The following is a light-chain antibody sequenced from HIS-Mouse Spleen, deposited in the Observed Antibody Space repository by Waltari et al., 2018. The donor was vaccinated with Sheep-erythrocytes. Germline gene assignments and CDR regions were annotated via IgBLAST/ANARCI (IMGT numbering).Light chain of an antibody. J-gene: IGLJ1*01. CDR3: CSYAGSYNHV. CDR2: DVS. V-gene: IGLV2-11*01. Sequence: QSALTQPRSVSGSPGQSVTISCTGTSSDVGGYNYVSWYQQHPGKAPKLWFYDVSNVPAGVPVRVPGSKSGNTASLTISGLQAEDEADYYCCSYAGSYNHVFATGTKVTVL. CDR1: SSDVGGYNY.